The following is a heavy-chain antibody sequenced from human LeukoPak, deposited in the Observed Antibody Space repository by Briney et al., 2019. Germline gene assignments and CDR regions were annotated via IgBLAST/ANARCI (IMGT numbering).Heavy chain of an antibody. CDR1: GFTFSSYQ. V-gene: IGHV3-48*03. D-gene: IGHD2-2*01. Sequence: GSLRLSCAASGFTFSSYQRNWVPQAPGKGREWVSYISSSGSTIYYADSVKGRFTISRDNAKNSLYLQMNSLRTEDTAVYYCARDAQVPAAMGPTYYHYSGMDVWGKGTTVTVSS. J-gene: IGHJ6*04. CDR3: ARDAQVPAAMGPTYYHYSGMDV. CDR2: ISSSGSTI.